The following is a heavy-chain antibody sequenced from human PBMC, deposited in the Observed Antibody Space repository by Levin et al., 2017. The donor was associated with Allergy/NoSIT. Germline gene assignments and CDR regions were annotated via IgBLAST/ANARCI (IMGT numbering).Heavy chain of an antibody. CDR1: GFTISSYT. CDR2: IRIESNDI. Sequence: GGSLRLSCAASGFTISSYTMTWVRQAPGKGLEWVSSIRIESNDIYYTDSVKGRFTISRDNSKNSLYLQMNSLRAEDMAVYYCARDRDFPNYLDTWGQGTLVTVSS. CDR3: ARDRDFPNYLDT. V-gene: IGHV3-21*01. J-gene: IGHJ4*02. D-gene: IGHD3-10*01.